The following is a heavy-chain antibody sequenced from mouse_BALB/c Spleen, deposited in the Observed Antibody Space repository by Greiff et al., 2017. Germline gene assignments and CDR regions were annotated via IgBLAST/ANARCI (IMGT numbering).Heavy chain of an antibody. V-gene: IGHV1S135*01. D-gene: IGHD2-4*01. CDR3: ARSDYDSAWFAY. J-gene: IGHJ3*01. CDR1: GYAFTSYN. Sequence: VQLKQSGPELVKPGASVKVSCTASGYAFTSYNMYWVKQSHGKSLEWIGYIDPYNGGTSYNQKFKGKATLTVDKSSSTAYMHLNSLTSEDSAVYYCARSDYDSAWFAYWGQGTLVTVSA. CDR2: IDPYNGGT.